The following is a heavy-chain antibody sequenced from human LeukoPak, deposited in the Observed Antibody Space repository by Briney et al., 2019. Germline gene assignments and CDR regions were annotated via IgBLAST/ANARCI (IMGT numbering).Heavy chain of an antibody. D-gene: IGHD1-26*01. J-gene: IGHJ6*02. CDR1: GGSISSYY. CDR3: ARDPPASGSYGMDV. CDR2: ICHSGST. Sequence: SETLSLTCTVSGGSISSYYWSWIRQPPGKGLEWIGYICHSGSTNYNPSLKSRVTISVDTSKNQFSLKLSSVTAADTAVYYCARDPPASGSYGMDVWGQGTTVTVSS. V-gene: IGHV4-59*01.